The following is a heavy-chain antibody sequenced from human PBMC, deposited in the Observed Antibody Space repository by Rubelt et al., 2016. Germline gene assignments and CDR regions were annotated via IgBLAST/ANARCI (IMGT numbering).Heavy chain of an antibody. V-gene: IGHV3-23*01. J-gene: IGHJ5*02. CDR3: AKDRVAGSGSYPGGFDP. D-gene: IGHD3-10*01. Sequence: GLEWVSGISGSGGSTYYADSVKGRFTISRDNSKNTLYLQMNSLRAEDTAVYYCAKDRVAGSGSYPGGFDPWGQGTLVTVSS. CDR2: ISGSGGST.